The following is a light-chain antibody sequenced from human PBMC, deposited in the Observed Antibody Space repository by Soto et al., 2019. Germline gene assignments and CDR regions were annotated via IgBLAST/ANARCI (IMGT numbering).Light chain of an antibody. Sequence: QSALTQPASVSGSPGQSITISCTGTSRDVGGYNYVSWYQQHPGKAPKLMIDDVSNRPSGVSNRFSGSKSGNTASLTISGLQAEDEAAYYCSSYTSSSTLVFGTGTKLTVL. CDR1: SRDVGGYNY. V-gene: IGLV2-14*01. CDR2: DVS. J-gene: IGLJ1*01. CDR3: SSYTSSSTLV.